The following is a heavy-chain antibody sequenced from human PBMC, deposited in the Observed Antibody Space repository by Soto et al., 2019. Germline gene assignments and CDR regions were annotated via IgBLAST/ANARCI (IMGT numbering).Heavy chain of an antibody. J-gene: IGHJ4*02. CDR1: GYSFSTYW. V-gene: IGHV5-51*01. Sequence: GESLKISCTGSGYSFSTYWIAWVRQMPGKGLEWMGIIYPGDSDTRYSPSFQGQVTISADTSTKTAYLQWSSLKAPDTAIYYCARLPQFLWFGALTSRDSYLDYWGQGALVTVSS. CDR2: IYPGDSDT. D-gene: IGHD3-10*01. CDR3: ARLPQFLWFGALTSRDSYLDY.